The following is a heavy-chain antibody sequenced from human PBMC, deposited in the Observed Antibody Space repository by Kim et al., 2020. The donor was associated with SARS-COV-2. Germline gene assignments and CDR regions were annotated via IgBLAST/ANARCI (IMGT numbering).Heavy chain of an antibody. Sequence: GGSLRLSCAASGFTFDDYAMHWVRQAPGKGLEWVSLISGDGGSTYYADSVKGRFTISRDNSKNSLYLQMNSLRTEDTALYYCAKDIGRYSSGWYPAGYYYYMDVWGKGTTVTVSS. V-gene: IGHV3-43*02. CDR1: GFTFDDYA. CDR2: ISGDGGST. D-gene: IGHD6-19*01. J-gene: IGHJ6*03. CDR3: AKDIGRYSSGWYPAGYYYYMDV.